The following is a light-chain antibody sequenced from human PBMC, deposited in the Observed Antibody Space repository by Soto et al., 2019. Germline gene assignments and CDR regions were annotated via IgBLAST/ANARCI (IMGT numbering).Light chain of an antibody. V-gene: IGKV3-11*01. CDR1: QRVSRH. CDR2: DAS. J-gene: IGKJ5*01. CDR3: QQRTKWPIT. Sequence: EIVLTQSPATLSLSPGERATLSCRASQRVSRHLAWYQQKPGQAPRLLIYDASTRATGIPARFSGSGSGTDFTLTIRSLEPEDFAVYDCQQRTKWPITFGQGTRLEIK.